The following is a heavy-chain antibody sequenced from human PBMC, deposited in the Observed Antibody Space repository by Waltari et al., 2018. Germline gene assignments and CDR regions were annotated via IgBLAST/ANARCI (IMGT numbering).Heavy chain of an antibody. D-gene: IGHD3-22*01. CDR3: ARAHDYDSSGYNPTDAFDI. CDR1: GGSINSDAHY. J-gene: IGHJ3*02. V-gene: IGHV4-61*02. CDR2: IYVGVRT. Sequence: QVQLQESGPGLVKPSPTLSLTCTVSGGSINSDAHYWSWIRQPAGKGLEWIGRIYVGVRTYHMPSFKNRVTFSEDMSKNQFSLKLSSVTAADTAVYYCARAHDYDSSGYNPTDAFDIWGQGTMVTVSS.